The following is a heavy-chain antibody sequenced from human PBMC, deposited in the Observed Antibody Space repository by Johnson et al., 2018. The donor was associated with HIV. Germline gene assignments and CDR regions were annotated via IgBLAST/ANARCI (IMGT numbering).Heavy chain of an antibody. Sequence: QVQLVESGGGVVQPGRSLRLSCAASGFSLSDYAIHWVRQAPVKGLEWVGVMSYDGSKENYADSVKGRFTISRDNSKNTVYLQMNTLRPEDTAVDYCARDRFGAGRPNAFDMWGQGTMVTVSS. CDR3: ARDRFGAGRPNAFDM. J-gene: IGHJ3*02. CDR2: MSYDGSKE. V-gene: IGHV3-30-3*01. CDR1: GFSLSDYA. D-gene: IGHD3-10*01.